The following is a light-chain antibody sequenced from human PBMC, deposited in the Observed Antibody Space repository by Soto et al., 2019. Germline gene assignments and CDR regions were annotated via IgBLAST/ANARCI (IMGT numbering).Light chain of an antibody. CDR2: EVS. CDR3: CSYAGSSTLV. V-gene: IGLV2-23*02. Sequence: QSALTQPASVSGSPGQSITISCTGTSSDVGSYNLVSWYQQHPGKAPKLMIYEVSKRPSGVSNRFSGSKSGNTASLTIPGLQAGDEADYYCCSYAGSSTLVFGGGTKLTVL. J-gene: IGLJ2*01. CDR1: SSDVGSYNL.